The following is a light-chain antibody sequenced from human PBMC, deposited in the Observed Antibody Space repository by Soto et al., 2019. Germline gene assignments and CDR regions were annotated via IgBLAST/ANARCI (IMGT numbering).Light chain of an antibody. CDR2: DVS. J-gene: IGLJ2*01. CDR3: SSYTSSCTLVV. CDR1: SSDVGGYNY. V-gene: IGLV2-14*01. Sequence: QSALTQPASVSGSPGQSITISCTGTSSDVGGYNYVSRYQQHPGKAPKLMIYDVSNRPSGVSNRFSGSKSGNTASLTISGLQAEDEADYYCSSYTSSCTLVVFGGGTKLTVL.